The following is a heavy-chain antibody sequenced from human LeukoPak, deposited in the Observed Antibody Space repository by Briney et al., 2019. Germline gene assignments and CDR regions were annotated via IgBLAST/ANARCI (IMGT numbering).Heavy chain of an antibody. CDR3: ARLRSGQPYFDY. CDR2: IYPGDSDT. V-gene: IGHV5-51*01. Sequence: GESLKISCKVSGYSFTNYWIGWVRQMPGKGLEWMGIIYPGDSDTKYSPSFQGQVTISADKSISTAYLQWSSRKASDTAMFYCARLRSGQPYFDYWGQGTLVTVSS. J-gene: IGHJ4*02. D-gene: IGHD3-10*01. CDR1: GYSFTNYW.